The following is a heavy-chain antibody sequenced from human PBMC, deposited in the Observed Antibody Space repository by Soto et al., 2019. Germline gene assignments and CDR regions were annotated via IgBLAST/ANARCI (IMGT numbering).Heavy chain of an antibody. D-gene: IGHD6-13*01. J-gene: IGHJ4*02. CDR3: ERHGAAVGIHSES. Sequence: QPWGSLRLSCAASGFTFNNYWMHWVRQAPGKGLVWVSRIKTYASVTTYADSVNGRFTISSDDATNTLYLQMNSLRDEDTAVYFCERHGAAVGIHSESWGQGTLVTVSS. CDR2: IKTYASVT. V-gene: IGHV3-74*01. CDR1: GFTFNNYW.